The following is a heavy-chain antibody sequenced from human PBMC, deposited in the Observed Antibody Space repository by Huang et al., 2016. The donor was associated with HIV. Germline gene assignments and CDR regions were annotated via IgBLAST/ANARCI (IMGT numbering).Heavy chain of an antibody. J-gene: IGHJ4*02. CDR3: ARSEVLVTAVPFDH. Sequence: EVQLVQSEAEVKKPGESLKISCRGSGYSFTNYGIGWVRPRPGEGLEWMGVIYPAASDTSYSPSFQGQVTFSADKSTRTAYLQWSSLQASDTAIYYCARSEVLVTAVPFDHWGQGTLVTVSS. V-gene: IGHV5-51*03. CDR1: GYSFTNYG. D-gene: IGHD2-21*02. CDR2: IYPAASDT.